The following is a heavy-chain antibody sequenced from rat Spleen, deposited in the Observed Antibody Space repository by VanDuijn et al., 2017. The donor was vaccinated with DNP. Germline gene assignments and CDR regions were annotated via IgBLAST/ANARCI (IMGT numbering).Heavy chain of an antibody. CDR2: ISTGGGNI. CDR3: IRWNSGHFDY. V-gene: IGHV5S13*01. J-gene: IGHJ2*01. D-gene: IGHD4-3*01. Sequence: EVQLVESGGGLVQPGGSLKLSCAASRFTFSNYGMAWVRQAPTKGLEWVASISTGGGNIYYGDSVKGRFTISRDNAKSTLYLQMNSLRSEDMATYYCIRWNSGHFDYWGQGVMVTVSS. CDR1: RFTFSNYG.